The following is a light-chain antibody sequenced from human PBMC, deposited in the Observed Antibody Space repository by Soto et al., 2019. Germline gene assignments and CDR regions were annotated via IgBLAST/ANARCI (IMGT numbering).Light chain of an antibody. CDR1: QGITHF. CDR3: QQSYTTPRLS. V-gene: IGKV1-39*01. J-gene: IGKJ4*01. Sequence: DIQMTQSPSSLSASIGDKLTISCRANQGITHFLNWYQKKPGEVPKLLIYAASRLGSGVPSRFSGSGSGTDFALTINSLQPEDFATYYCQQSYTTPRLSFGGGTKVDIK. CDR2: AAS.